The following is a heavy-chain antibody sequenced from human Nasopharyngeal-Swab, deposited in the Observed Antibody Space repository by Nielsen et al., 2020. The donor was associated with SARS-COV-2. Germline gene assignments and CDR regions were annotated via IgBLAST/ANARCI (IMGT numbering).Heavy chain of an antibody. CDR3: AKEDLDY. Sequence: GESLKISCAASGFTFSSYGMHWVRQAPGKGLEWVAVISYDGSNKYYADSVKGRFTISRDDSKNTLYLQTNSLRAEDTAVYYCAKEDLDYWGQGTLVTVSS. CDR2: ISYDGSNK. V-gene: IGHV3-30*18. CDR1: GFTFSSYG. J-gene: IGHJ4*02.